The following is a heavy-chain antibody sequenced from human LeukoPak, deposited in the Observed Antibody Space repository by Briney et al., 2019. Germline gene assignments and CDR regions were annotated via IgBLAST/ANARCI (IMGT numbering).Heavy chain of an antibody. D-gene: IGHD1-26*01. J-gene: IGHJ3*02. CDR1: GGSFSGYY. Sequence: SETLSLTCAVYGGSFSGYYWSWIRQPPGKGLEWIGEINHSGSTNYNPSVKSRVTISGDTSKHHFSLELRSVTAADTAVYYCAISGNYFTRDDFDIWGQGTMVTVPS. CDR2: INHSGST. CDR3: AISGNYFTRDDFDI. V-gene: IGHV4-34*01.